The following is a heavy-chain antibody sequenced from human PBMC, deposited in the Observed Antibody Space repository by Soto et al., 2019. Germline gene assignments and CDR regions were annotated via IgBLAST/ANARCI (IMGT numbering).Heavy chain of an antibody. CDR2: ISGSGGST. Sequence: PGGSLRLSCAASGFTFSSYAMSWVRQAPGKGLEWVSAISGSGGSTYYADSVKGRFTISRDNSKNTLYLQMNSLRAEDTAVYYCAKDPPRWGIAARPYYFDYWGQGTLVTVSS. CDR3: AKDPPRWGIAARPYYFDY. CDR1: GFTFSSYA. D-gene: IGHD6-6*01. J-gene: IGHJ4*02. V-gene: IGHV3-23*01.